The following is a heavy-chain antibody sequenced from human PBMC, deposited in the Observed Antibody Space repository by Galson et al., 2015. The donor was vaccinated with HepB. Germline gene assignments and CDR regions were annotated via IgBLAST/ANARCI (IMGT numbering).Heavy chain of an antibody. D-gene: IGHD6-13*01. CDR2: ISSSGGTI. J-gene: IGHJ4*02. CDR1: EFTFSDSY. Sequence: SLRLSCAASEFTFSDSYMSWIRQAPGKGLEWVSFISSSGGTIYYADSVQGRFTIARDNAKNSLYLQMNSLRAEDTAVYYCSRDSEQELERAVSFDYWGQGTLVTVSS. V-gene: IGHV3-11*01. CDR3: SRDSEQELERAVSFDY.